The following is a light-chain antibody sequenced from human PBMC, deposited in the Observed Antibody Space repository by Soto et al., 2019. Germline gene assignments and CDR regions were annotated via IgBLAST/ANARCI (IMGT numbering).Light chain of an antibody. CDR3: QQRVNWPLT. CDR2: DAS. CDR1: QSISSH. V-gene: IGKV3-11*01. J-gene: IGKJ4*01. Sequence: EIVLTQSPATLSLSPGERATLSCRASQSISSHLAWYQQKPGQAPRLVMYDASNRATGIPARFSGSGSGTDFTLTISSLEPEDFALYYCQQRVNWPLTFGGGTKVGIK.